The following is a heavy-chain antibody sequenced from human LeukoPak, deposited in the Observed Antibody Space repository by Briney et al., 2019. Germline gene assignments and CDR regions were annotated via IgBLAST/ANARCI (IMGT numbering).Heavy chain of an antibody. J-gene: IGHJ4*02. CDR2: INPNSGGT. CDR3: ARVDCSGGSCYWSNFDY. Sequence: ASVKVSCKASGYTFTSYYMHWVRQAPGQGLEWMGWINPNSGGTNYAQKFQGRVTMTRDTSISTAYMELSRLRSYDTAMYYCARVDCSGGSCYWSNFDYWGQGTLVTVSS. V-gene: IGHV1-2*02. D-gene: IGHD2-15*01. CDR1: GYTFTSYY.